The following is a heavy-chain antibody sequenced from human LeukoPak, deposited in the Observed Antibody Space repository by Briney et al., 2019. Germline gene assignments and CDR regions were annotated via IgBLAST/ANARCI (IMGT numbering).Heavy chain of an antibody. CDR3: AREMSGDFWSGFDY. CDR1: GYTFTGYY. CDR2: INPNSGGT. Sequence: ASVKVSCKASGYTFTGYYMYWVRQAPGQGLEWMGWINPNSGGTNYAQKFQGRVTMTRDTSISTAYMELSRLRSDDTAVYYCAREMSGDFWSGFDYWGQGTLVTVSS. V-gene: IGHV1-2*02. D-gene: IGHD3-3*01. J-gene: IGHJ4*02.